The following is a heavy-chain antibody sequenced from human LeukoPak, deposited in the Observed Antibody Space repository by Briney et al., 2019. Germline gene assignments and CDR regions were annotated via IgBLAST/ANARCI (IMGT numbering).Heavy chain of an antibody. CDR2: ISHDSGVR. J-gene: IGHJ4*02. CDR1: GFIFSRDS. CDR3: AKGVGYSNYYFDY. D-gene: IGHD3-22*01. V-gene: IGHV3-48*01. Sequence: GGSLRLSCEASGFIFSRDSMNWVRQAPGKGLEWISYISHDSGVRYYADSVRGRFTISRDNAKNTLYLQMNSLRAEDTAVYYCAKGVGYSNYYFDYWGQGTLVTVSS.